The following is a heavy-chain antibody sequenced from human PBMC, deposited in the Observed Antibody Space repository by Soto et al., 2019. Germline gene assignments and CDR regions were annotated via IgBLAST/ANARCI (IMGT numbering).Heavy chain of an antibody. Sequence: QVQLVESGGGVVQPGRSLRLSCAASGFTFSSYGMHWVRQAPGKGLEWVAVIWYDGSNKYYADSVKGRFTISRDNSKNTRYLQMNSLRAEDTAVYYCARDVYGGYVGYWGQGTLVTVSS. CDR2: IWYDGSNK. CDR1: GFTFSSYG. V-gene: IGHV3-33*01. J-gene: IGHJ4*02. CDR3: ARDVYGGYVGY. D-gene: IGHD5-12*01.